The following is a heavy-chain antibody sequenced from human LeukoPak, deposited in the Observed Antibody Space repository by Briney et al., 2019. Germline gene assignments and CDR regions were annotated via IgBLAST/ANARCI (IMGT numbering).Heavy chain of an antibody. Sequence: GASVKVSCKASGYTFTSYYMHWVRQAPGQGLEWMGWINPNSGGTNYAQKFQDRVTLTRDTAISTAYMELSRLRSDDTAVYYCAKDRDAFDIWGQGTVVTVSS. CDR1: GYTFTSYY. CDR2: INPNSGGT. J-gene: IGHJ3*02. CDR3: AKDRDAFDI. V-gene: IGHV1-2*02.